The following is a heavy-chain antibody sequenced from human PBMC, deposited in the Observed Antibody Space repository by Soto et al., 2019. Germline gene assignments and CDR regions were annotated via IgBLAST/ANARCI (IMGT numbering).Heavy chain of an antibody. V-gene: IGHV1-8*01. CDR1: GSTFTSYD. CDR2: MNPNSGNT. J-gene: IGHJ6*03. Sequence: QVQLVQSGAEVKKPGASVKVSCKASGSTFTSYDINWVRQATGQGLEWMAWMNPNSGNTGYAQKVQGGVTLSRNTSISTANMELSSTRSEDTAVYYGEGAADGYCGNYSYYSDYWGKGTTVTVSS. D-gene: IGHD2-21*02. CDR3: EGAADGYCGNYSYYSDY.